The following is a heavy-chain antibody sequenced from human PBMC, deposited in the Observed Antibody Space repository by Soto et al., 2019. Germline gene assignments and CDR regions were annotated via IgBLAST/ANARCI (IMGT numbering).Heavy chain of an antibody. CDR3: ARDMSGDYYYYMDV. J-gene: IGHJ6*03. D-gene: IGHD3-10*02. V-gene: IGHV3-48*01. Sequence: EVQLVESGGDLVQRGGSLRFSCAAYGFTFSGYSLYWFRQAQPKGREGVSYINTGSSTLYYADSVKGRFTVSRDDAKNSLYLEMNSLRVEDTAVYYCARDMSGDYYYYMDVWGRGTTVTVSS. CDR1: GFTFSGYS. CDR2: INTGSSTL.